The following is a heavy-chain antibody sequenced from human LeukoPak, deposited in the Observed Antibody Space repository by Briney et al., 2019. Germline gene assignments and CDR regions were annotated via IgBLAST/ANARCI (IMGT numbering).Heavy chain of an antibody. Sequence: APVKVSCKASGYTFTGYYMHWVRQAPGQGLEWMGRINPNSGGTNYAQKFQGRVTMTRDTSTSTVYMELSSLRSEDTAVYYCARDVTMYYDSRGLDAFDIWGQGTMVTVSS. D-gene: IGHD3-22*01. V-gene: IGHV1-2*06. CDR3: ARDVTMYYDSRGLDAFDI. J-gene: IGHJ3*02. CDR1: GYTFTGYY. CDR2: INPNSGGT.